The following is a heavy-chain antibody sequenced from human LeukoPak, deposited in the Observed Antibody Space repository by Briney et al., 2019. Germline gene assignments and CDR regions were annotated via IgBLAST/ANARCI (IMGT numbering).Heavy chain of an antibody. Sequence: PGRSLRLSCAASGFTFSNYGMHWVRQAPGKGLGWVAVIWYDGSDKYYADSVKGRFTISRDNSKNTLYLQMNSLRAEDTAVYYCAKDFTWAATAPSFDYWGQGTLVTVSS. V-gene: IGHV3-33*06. CDR1: GFTFSNYG. CDR3: AKDFTWAATAPSFDY. J-gene: IGHJ4*02. CDR2: IWYDGSDK. D-gene: IGHD2-21*02.